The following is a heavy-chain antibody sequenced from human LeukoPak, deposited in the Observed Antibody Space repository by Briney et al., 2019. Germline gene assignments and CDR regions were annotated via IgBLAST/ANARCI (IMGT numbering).Heavy chain of an antibody. CDR2: ISSSSYI. Sequence: GGSLRLSCAASGFTFSSYSMNWVRQAPGKGLEWVSSISSSSYIYYADSVKGRFTISRDNAKNSLYLQLNSLRAEDTAVYYCARDLRSVVAASSLGLDYWGQGTLVTVSS. CDR1: GFTFSSYS. D-gene: IGHD2-15*01. V-gene: IGHV3-21*01. J-gene: IGHJ4*02. CDR3: ARDLRSVVAASSLGLDY.